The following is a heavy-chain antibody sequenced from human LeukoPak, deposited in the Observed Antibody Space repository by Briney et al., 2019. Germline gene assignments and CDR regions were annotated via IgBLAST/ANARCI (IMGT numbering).Heavy chain of an antibody. CDR3: AKDGAGAEIVVAPDN. CDR2: INSSSSYI. Sequence: GGSLTESLAGCGFTFISYSMHWVRQAPGKGLEWVSSINSSSSYIYYADSVKGRFTISRDNAKNSLYLQMNSLRAEDTAVYYCAKDGAGAEIVVAPDNWGQGTLVTVSS. V-gene: IGHV3-21*01. J-gene: IGHJ4*02. CDR1: GFTFISYS. D-gene: IGHD2-2*01.